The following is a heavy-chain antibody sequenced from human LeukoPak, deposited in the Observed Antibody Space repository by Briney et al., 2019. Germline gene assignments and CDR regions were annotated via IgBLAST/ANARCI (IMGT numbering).Heavy chain of an antibody. J-gene: IGHJ4*02. Sequence: GESLKISCKGSGYSFTSYWIGWVRQMPGKGLGWMGIIYPGDSDTRYSPSFQGQVTISADKSISTAYLQWSSLKASDTAMYYCALNPRGYCSGGRCYIGYWGQGTLVTVSS. CDR2: IYPGDSDT. CDR1: GYSFTSYW. D-gene: IGHD2-15*01. CDR3: ALNPRGYCSGGRCYIGY. V-gene: IGHV5-51*01.